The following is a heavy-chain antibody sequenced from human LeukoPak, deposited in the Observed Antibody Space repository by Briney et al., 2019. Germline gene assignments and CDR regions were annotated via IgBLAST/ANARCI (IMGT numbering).Heavy chain of an antibody. CDR1: GFTFSSYA. V-gene: IGHV3-23*01. D-gene: IGHD4-11*01. CDR3: AKDQGSMTTRLGGDYYYYMDV. CDR2: ISGSGGST. J-gene: IGHJ6*03. Sequence: PGGSLRLSCAASGFTFSSYATSWVRQAPGKGLEWVSAISGSGGSTYYADSVKGRFTISRDNSKNTLYLQMNSLRAEDTAVYYCAKDQGSMTTRLGGDYYYYMDVWGKGTTVTVSS.